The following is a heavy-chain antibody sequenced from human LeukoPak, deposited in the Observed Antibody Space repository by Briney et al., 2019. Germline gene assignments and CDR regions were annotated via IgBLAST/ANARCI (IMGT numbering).Heavy chain of an antibody. D-gene: IGHD6-19*01. CDR2: MYYSGTT. CDR3: ARAGGSGLIDY. J-gene: IGHJ4*02. V-gene: IGHV4-39*07. CDR1: GGSISSYY. Sequence: SETLSLTCTVAGGSISSYYCGWIRQPPGKGLEWIGSMYYSGTTYYNPSLKSRVTISINTSKNQFSLKLSSVTAADTAVYYCARAGGSGLIDYWGQGTLVTVSS.